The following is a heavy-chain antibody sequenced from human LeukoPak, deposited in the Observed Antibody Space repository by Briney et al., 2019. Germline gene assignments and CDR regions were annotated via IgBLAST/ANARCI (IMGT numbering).Heavy chain of an antibody. V-gene: IGHV3-21*01. J-gene: IGHJ5*02. D-gene: IGHD1-26*01. Sequence: PGGSLRLSCAASGFTFSSYSMNWVRQAPGKGLEWVSSISSSSSYIYYADSVKGRFTISRDNAKNSLYLQMNSLRAEDTAVHYCARDVVGATTWFDPWGQGTLVTVSS. CDR3: ARDVVGATTWFDP. CDR1: GFTFSSYS. CDR2: ISSSSSYI.